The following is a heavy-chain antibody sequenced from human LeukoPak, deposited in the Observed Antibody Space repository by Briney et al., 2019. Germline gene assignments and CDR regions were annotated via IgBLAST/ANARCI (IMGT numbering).Heavy chain of an antibody. CDR2: IYPGADT. CDR1: GYSFTSYW. V-gene: IGHV5-51*01. Sequence: GESLKISCKGSGYSFTSYWIGWVRQMPGKGLEWMGIIYPGADTRYSPSFQGQVTISADKSISTAYLQWSSLKASDTAMYYCARQRRHSSGWSDAFDIWGQGTMVTVSS. J-gene: IGHJ3*02. CDR3: ARQRRHSSGWSDAFDI. D-gene: IGHD6-19*01.